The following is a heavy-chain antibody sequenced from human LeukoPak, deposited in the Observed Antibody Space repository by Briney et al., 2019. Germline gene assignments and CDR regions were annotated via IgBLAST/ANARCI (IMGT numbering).Heavy chain of an antibody. Sequence: ASVKVSCKASGYTFTSYGISWVRQAPGQGLEWMGWISAYNGNTNYAQELQGRVTMTRDTSTSTVYMELSSLRSEDTAVYYCARAGDSTGYYLGSRFDYWGQGTLVTVSS. CDR3: ARAGDSTGYYLGSRFDY. CDR2: ISAYNGNT. V-gene: IGHV1-18*01. J-gene: IGHJ4*02. D-gene: IGHD3-22*01. CDR1: GYTFTSYG.